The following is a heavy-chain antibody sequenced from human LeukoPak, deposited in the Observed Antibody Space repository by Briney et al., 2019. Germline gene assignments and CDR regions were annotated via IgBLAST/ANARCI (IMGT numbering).Heavy chain of an antibody. J-gene: IGHJ6*02. V-gene: IGHV3-66*01. CDR2: IYISGTT. D-gene: IGHD5-12*01. CDR1: GFTVSSSY. Sequence: PGGSLRLSCAASGFTVSSSYMSWVRQAPGKGLEWVSVIYISGTTYYADSVQGRFTISRDNSKKTLYLQMNSLRAEDTAVYYCAKDIVATTQYYYYYGMDVWGQGTTVTVSS. CDR3: AKDIVATTQYYYYYGMDV.